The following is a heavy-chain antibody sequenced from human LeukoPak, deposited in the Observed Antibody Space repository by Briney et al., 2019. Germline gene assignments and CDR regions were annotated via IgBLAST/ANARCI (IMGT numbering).Heavy chain of an antibody. J-gene: IGHJ4*02. Sequence: ASVKVSCKASGYTFTSYGISWVRQAPGQGLEWMGWISAYNGNTNYAQKLQGRVTMTTDTSTSTAYMELRSLRSDDTAVYYCARSVWWIQQWSNGLGFDYWGQGTLVTVSS. CDR2: ISAYNGNT. V-gene: IGHV1-18*01. CDR3: ARSVWWIQQWSNGLGFDY. CDR1: GYTFTSYG. D-gene: IGHD5-18*01.